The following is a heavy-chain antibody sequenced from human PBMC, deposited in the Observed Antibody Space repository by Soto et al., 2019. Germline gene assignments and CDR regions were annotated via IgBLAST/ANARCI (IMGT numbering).Heavy chain of an antibody. Sequence: EASVKVSCKASGYTFTSYGISWVRQAPGQGLEWMGWISAYNGNTNYAQKLQGRVTMTTDTSTSTAYMELRSLRSDDTAVYYCARDQQYSSGWYGSGDAFDIWGQGTMVTVSS. D-gene: IGHD6-19*01. CDR1: GYTFTSYG. J-gene: IGHJ3*02. CDR3: ARDQQYSSGWYGSGDAFDI. V-gene: IGHV1-18*01. CDR2: ISAYNGNT.